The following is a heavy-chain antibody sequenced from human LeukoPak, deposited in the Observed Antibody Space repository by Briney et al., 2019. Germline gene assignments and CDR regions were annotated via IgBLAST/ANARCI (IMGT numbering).Heavy chain of an antibody. CDR3: ARGGVTSVVDV. CDR2: ISGYSDST. J-gene: IGHJ6*04. Sequence: ASVKVSRKASDYTFSNYIITWVRQAPGQGLEWMGWISGYSDSTRYAQKFEGRVTMTTDTSTSTAYMELRSLRSDDTAVYYCARGGVTSVVDVWGKGTTVTISS. V-gene: IGHV1-18*01. D-gene: IGHD4-23*01. CDR1: DYTFSNYI.